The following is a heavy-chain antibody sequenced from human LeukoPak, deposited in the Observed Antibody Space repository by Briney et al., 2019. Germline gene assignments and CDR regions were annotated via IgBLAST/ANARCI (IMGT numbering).Heavy chain of an antibody. D-gene: IGHD2-2*01. V-gene: IGHV3-21*01. CDR2: ISSSSSYI. J-gene: IGHJ4*02. CDR3: ARVSLSSTSCYGVDY. Sequence: GGSLRLSCAASGFTFSSYSMNWVRQAPGKGLEWVSSISSSSSYIYYADSVKGRFTISRDNAKNSLYLQMNSLRAEDTAVYYCARVSLSSTSCYGVDYWGQGTLVTVSS. CDR1: GFTFSSYS.